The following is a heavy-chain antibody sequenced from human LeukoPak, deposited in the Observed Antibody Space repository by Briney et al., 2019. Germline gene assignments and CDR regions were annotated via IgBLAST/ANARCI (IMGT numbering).Heavy chain of an antibody. D-gene: IGHD1-26*01. J-gene: IGHJ4*02. CDR1: GFTFSSYA. CDR3: ARVAVGATHLDY. Sequence: GGSLRLSCAASGFTFSSYAMSWVRQAPGKGLEWVSALSGSGANTYYADSVKGRFTISRDNAKNSLYLQMNSLRDEDTAVYFCARVAVGATHLDYWGQGTLVTVSS. CDR2: LSGSGANT. V-gene: IGHV3-23*01.